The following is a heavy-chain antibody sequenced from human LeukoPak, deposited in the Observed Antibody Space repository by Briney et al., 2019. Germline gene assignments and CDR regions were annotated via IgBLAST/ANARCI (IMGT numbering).Heavy chain of an antibody. J-gene: IGHJ4*02. V-gene: IGHV4-34*01. CDR1: SGSFSGYY. CDR3: ARRLVDSGASQVSDD. Sequence: PSETLSLTCAVYSGSFSGYYWSWIRQPPGKGLEWIGEINVSGSVNCNPSLKNRVTLSVDTSKNQFSLRLSSVAAADAAVYYCARRLVDSGASQVSDDWGQGTLVTVSS. CDR2: INVSGSV. D-gene: IGHD2-15*01.